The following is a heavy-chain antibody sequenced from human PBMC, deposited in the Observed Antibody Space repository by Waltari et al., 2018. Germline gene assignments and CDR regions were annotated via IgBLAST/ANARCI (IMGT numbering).Heavy chain of an antibody. D-gene: IGHD4-17*01. CDR3: ARGWIGTTSLGHDGMDV. Sequence: EVQLVESGGGLIQPGGSLRLSCPVSGFTVSTNYMSWVRQAPGKGLEWVSVIYTGGDTYYADSVKGRFSISRDNSKNTLYLQMNSLRVEDTAIYYCARGWIGTTSLGHDGMDVWGQGTTVTVSS. CDR2: IYTGGDT. CDR1: GFTVSTNY. V-gene: IGHV3-53*01. J-gene: IGHJ6*02.